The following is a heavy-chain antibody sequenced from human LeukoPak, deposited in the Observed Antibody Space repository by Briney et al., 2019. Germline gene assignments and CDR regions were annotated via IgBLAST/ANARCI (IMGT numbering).Heavy chain of an antibody. J-gene: IGHJ4*02. CDR3: ARETTVTALDY. D-gene: IGHD4-17*01. V-gene: IGHV4-59*01. CDR2: IYYSGST. Sequence: SETLSLTCTVSGGSISSYYWSWIRQPPGKGLEWIGYIYYSGSTNYNPSLKSRVTISVDTSKNQFSLKLSSVTAADTAVYYCARETTVTALDYWGQGTLVTDSS. CDR1: GGSISSYY.